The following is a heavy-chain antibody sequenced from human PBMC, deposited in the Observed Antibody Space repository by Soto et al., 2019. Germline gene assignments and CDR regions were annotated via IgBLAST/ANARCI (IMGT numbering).Heavy chain of an antibody. CDR2: MNPNSGNT. CDR1: GYTFTSYD. V-gene: IGHV1-8*01. J-gene: IGHJ6*03. Sequence: ASVKVSCKASGYTFTSYDINWVRQATGQGLEWMGWMNPNSGNTGYAQKFQGRVTMTRNTSISTAYMELSSLRSEDTAVYYCARSGSSWYYYYYYMDVWGKGTTVTVSS. D-gene: IGHD6-13*01. CDR3: ARSGSSWYYYYYYMDV.